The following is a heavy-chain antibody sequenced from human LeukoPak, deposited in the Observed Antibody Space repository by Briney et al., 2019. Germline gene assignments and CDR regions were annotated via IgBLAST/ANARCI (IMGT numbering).Heavy chain of an antibody. V-gene: IGHV4-59*12. CDR1: GGSISSYN. CDR2: IYYSGGT. Sequence: SGTLCLTCTVSGGSISSYNSSWIRQPPGKGLEWIVYIYYSGGTNYNPSLKSRVTISVDPSKNQFSLKLSSVTAADTAVYYCARDRRRLQLPLISYMDVWGKGTTVTVSS. D-gene: IGHD5-24*01. J-gene: IGHJ6*03. CDR3: ARDRRRLQLPLISYMDV.